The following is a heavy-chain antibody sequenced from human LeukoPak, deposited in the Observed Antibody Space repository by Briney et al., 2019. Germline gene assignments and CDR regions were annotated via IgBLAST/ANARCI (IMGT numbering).Heavy chain of an antibody. V-gene: IGHV1-2*04. D-gene: IGHD6-19*01. Sequence: GASVKVSCKASGYTFTGYYMHWVRQAPGQGLEWMGWINPNSGGTNYAQKFQGWVTMTRDTSISTAYMELSRLRSDDTAVYYCARAQIAVAGNPNNWFDPWGQGTLVTVSS. CDR1: GYTFTGYY. CDR2: INPNSGGT. CDR3: ARAQIAVAGNPNNWFDP. J-gene: IGHJ5*02.